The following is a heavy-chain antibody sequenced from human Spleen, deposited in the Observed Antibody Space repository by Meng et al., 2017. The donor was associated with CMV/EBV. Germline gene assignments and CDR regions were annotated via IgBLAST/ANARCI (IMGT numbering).Heavy chain of an antibody. J-gene: IGHJ4*02. CDR3: AVLGGHCNTTTCYIFDY. D-gene: IGHD2-2*02. V-gene: IGHV1-2*02. CDR2: INPNSGVT. CDR1: GYTFIAYY. Sequence: ASVKVSCKASGYTFIAYYIHWVRQAPGQGLEWMGWINPNSGVTNLSQQFQGRVTMTRDTSISTAYMVMSSLRSDDTAVFYCAVLGGHCNTTTCYIFDYWGQGTLVTVSS.